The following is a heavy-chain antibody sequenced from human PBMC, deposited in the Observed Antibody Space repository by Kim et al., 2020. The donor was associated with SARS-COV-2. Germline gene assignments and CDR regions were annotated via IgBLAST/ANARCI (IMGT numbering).Heavy chain of an antibody. CDR2: IYYSGST. CDR3: ARVGGYVLEPLGAFDI. CDR1: GGSISSGGYY. Sequence: SETLSLTCTVSGGSISSGGYYWSWIRQHPGKGLEWIGYIYYSGSTYYNPSLKSRVTISVDTSKNQFSLKLSSVTAADTAVYYCARVGGYVLEPLGAFDIWGQGTMVTVSS. J-gene: IGHJ3*02. V-gene: IGHV4-31*03. D-gene: IGHD5-12*01.